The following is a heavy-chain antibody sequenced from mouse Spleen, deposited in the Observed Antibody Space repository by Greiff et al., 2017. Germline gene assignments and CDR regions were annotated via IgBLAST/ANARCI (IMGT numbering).Heavy chain of an antibody. CDR1: GYTFTSYT. D-gene: IGHD3-2*01. CDR2: INPSSGYT. J-gene: IGHJ3*01. CDR3: ARDSSGYWGAY. V-gene: IGHV1-4*01. Sequence: VQRVESGAELARPGASVKMSCKASGYTFTSYTMHWVKQRPGQGLEWIGYINPSSGYTKYNQKFKDKATLTADKSSSTAYMQLSSLTSEDSAVYYCARDSSGYWGAYWGQGTLVTVSA.